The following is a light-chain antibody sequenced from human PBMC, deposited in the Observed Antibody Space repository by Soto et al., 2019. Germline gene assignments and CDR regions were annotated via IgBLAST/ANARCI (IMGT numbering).Light chain of an antibody. Sequence: IVLTQSPCTLSLSPGERVTLSCRASQSVNSSYLAWYQHKPGQAPRLLIYGASTRATGIPDRFSGSGSGTEFTLTVARLEPGDFAVYYCQQYGNSPQTFGQRTKVAIK. CDR3: QQYGNSPQT. CDR2: GAS. V-gene: IGKV3-20*01. J-gene: IGKJ1*01. CDR1: QSVNSSY.